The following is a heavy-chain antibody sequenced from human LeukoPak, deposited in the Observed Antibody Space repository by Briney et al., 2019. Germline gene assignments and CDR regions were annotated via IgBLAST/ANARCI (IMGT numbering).Heavy chain of an antibody. Sequence: GASVKVSCKASGYTFTSYDINWVRQATGQGLEWMRWMNPNSGNTGYAQKFQGRVTMTRNTSISTAYMELSSLRSEDTAVYYCARGGTFPPHNWFDPWGQGTLVTVSS. CDR1: GYTFTSYD. V-gene: IGHV1-8*01. CDR3: ARGGTFPPHNWFDP. J-gene: IGHJ5*02. CDR2: MNPNSGNT. D-gene: IGHD1-14*01.